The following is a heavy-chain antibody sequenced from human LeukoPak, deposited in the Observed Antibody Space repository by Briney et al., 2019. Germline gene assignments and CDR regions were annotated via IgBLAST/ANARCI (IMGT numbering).Heavy chain of an antibody. Sequence: SVKVSCKASGATFINYAYSWVRQAPGQGLEWMGGIIPFFGTSNYAQKFQGRITISADKSTSTAYMELSSLTSEDTAVYYCAREGDGGGVGATNWFDPWGQGTLVTVSS. D-gene: IGHD1-26*01. CDR1: GATFINYA. CDR2: IIPFFGTS. J-gene: IGHJ5*02. CDR3: AREGDGGGVGATNWFDP. V-gene: IGHV1-69*06.